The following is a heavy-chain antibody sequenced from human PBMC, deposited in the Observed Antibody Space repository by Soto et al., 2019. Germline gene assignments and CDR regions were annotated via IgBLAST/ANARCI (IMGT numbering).Heavy chain of an antibody. V-gene: IGHV3-33*01. D-gene: IGHD6-13*01. J-gene: IGHJ4*02. CDR3: ASDVSSWTGGYYFDY. CDR2: IWDDGSNK. Sequence: QVQLVESGGGVVQPGRSLRLSCAASGFTFSSYGMHWVRQAPGKGLEWVAVIWDDGSNKYYADSVKGRFTISLDNSKSTLYLQMNTLRAVDTAVYYCASDVSSWTGGYYFDYWGQGTLVTVSS. CDR1: GFTFSSYG.